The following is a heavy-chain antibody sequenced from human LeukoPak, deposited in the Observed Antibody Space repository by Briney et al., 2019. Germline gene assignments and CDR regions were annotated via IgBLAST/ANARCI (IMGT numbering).Heavy chain of an antibody. CDR1: GGSFSGYY. V-gene: IGHV4-34*01. Sequence: SETLSLTCAVYGGSFSGYYWSWIRQPPGKGLEWIGEINHSGSTNYNPSLKSRVTISVDTSKNQFSLKLSSVTAADTAVYYCARVLMITFGGVIVNRRTNAAFDIWGQGTMVTVSS. CDR3: ARVLMITFGGVIVNRRTNAAFDI. J-gene: IGHJ3*02. CDR2: INHSGST. D-gene: IGHD3-16*02.